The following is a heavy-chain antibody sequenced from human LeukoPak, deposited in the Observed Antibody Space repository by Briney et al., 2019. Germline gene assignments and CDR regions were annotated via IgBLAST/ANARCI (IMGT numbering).Heavy chain of an antibody. D-gene: IGHD6-19*01. V-gene: IGHV3-23*01. J-gene: IGHJ3*01. CDR2: ISGSGGST. Sequence: GGSLRLSCAASGFTFSSNAMSWVRQAPGKGLEWVSDISGSGGSTYYADSVKGRFTISRDNSKNTLYLQMNSLKAEDTAAYYCAKAEQWLVYVWGQGTMVTVSS. CDR1: GFTFSSNA. CDR3: AKAEQWLVYV.